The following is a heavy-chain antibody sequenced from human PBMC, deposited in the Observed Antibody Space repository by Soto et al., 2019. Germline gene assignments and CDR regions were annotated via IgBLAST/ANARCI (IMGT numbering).Heavy chain of an antibody. CDR1: GVSLSSGSYY. Sequence: QVQLQESGPGLVKPSQTLSLTCTVSGVSLSSGSYYWRWIRQPPGKGLEWIGFMSYSGITSYNASLKSRITLSVDTSKCQFALRLSFVTAADTAVYYCATMGTPATGLYYFDNWGQGTLVTVAS. V-gene: IGHV4-30-4*01. CDR3: ATMGTPATGLYYFDN. J-gene: IGHJ4*02. D-gene: IGHD1-7*01. CDR2: MSYSGIT.